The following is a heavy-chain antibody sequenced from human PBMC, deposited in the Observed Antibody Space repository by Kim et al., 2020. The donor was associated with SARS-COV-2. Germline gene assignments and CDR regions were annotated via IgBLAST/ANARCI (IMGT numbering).Heavy chain of an antibody. CDR3: ARSGRGSWDYFDY. D-gene: IGHD1-26*01. V-gene: IGHV3-33*01. Sequence: GGSLRLSCAASGFTFSSYGMHWVRQAPGKGLEWVVVIWYDGSNKYYADSVKGRFTISRDNSKNTLYLQMNSLRAEDTAVYYCARSGRGSWDYFDYWGQGTLVTVSS. J-gene: IGHJ4*02. CDR1: GFTFSSYG. CDR2: IWYDGSNK.